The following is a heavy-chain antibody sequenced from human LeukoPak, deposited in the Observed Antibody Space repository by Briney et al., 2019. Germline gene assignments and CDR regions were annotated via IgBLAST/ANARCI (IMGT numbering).Heavy chain of an antibody. D-gene: IGHD5-12*01. Sequence: GGSLRLSCAASGFTFDTYWMSWVRQAPGKGLEWVANIKYDGSEKYYVDSMKDRFTISRDNGMESLYLQMNSLRAEDTAVYYCARVRYSGYDYFDCWGQGTLVTVSS. J-gene: IGHJ4*02. CDR3: ARVRYSGYDYFDC. V-gene: IGHV3-7*01. CDR2: IKYDGSEK. CDR1: GFTFDTYW.